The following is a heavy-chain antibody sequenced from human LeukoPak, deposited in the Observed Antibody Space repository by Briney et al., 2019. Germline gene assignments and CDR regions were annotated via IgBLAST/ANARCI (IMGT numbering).Heavy chain of an antibody. V-gene: IGHV1-24*01. Sequence: ASVKVSCKVSGYTLTELSMHWVRQAPGKGLEWMGGFDPEDGETIYAQRFQGRVTMTEDTSTDTAYMELSSLRSEDTAVYYCATLRVYYGSGSYYMGFDYWGQGTLVTVSS. CDR2: FDPEDGET. CDR3: ATLRVYYGSGSYYMGFDY. D-gene: IGHD3-10*01. CDR1: GYTLTELS. J-gene: IGHJ4*02.